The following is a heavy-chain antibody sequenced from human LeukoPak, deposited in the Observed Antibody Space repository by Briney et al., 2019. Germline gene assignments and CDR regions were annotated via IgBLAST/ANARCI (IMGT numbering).Heavy chain of an antibody. Sequence: SETLSLTXTVSGGSISSSSYYSGWIRQPPGKGLQWIGSIYYSGSTYYNPSLKSRVTISVDTSKNQFSLKLSSVTAADTAVYYCARPAYSGSYPFDYWGQGTLVTVSS. V-gene: IGHV4-39*01. CDR2: IYYSGST. CDR1: GGSISSSSYY. CDR3: ARPAYSGSYPFDY. D-gene: IGHD1-26*01. J-gene: IGHJ4*02.